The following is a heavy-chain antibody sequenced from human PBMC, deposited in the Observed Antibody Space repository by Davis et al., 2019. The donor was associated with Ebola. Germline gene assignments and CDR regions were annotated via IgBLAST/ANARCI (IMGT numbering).Heavy chain of an antibody. CDR2: IYHSGST. Sequence: SETLSLTCAVSGGSISSSNWWSWVRQPPGKGLEWIGEIYHSGSTNYNPSLKSRVTISVDTSKNQFSLKLSSVTAADTAVYYCARGGYGYGMDVWGQGTTVTVSS. V-gene: IGHV4-4*02. D-gene: IGHD3-10*01. CDR1: GGSISSSNW. J-gene: IGHJ6*02. CDR3: ARGGYGYGMDV.